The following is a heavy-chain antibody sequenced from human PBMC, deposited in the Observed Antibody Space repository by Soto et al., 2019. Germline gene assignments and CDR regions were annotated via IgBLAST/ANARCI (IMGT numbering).Heavy chain of an antibody. D-gene: IGHD6-19*01. J-gene: IGHJ4*02. Sequence: QVQLEQSGGEVKQPGSSVRVSCKTSGGTFSTYAINWVRQAPGQGLEWMGAIIPLFGTADYSKKFQGRGTITADDSTSTAYMELSSLGFDDTAVYFCARPKGTYSSGYYYFDFWGQGTLVTVSS. CDR2: IIPLFGTA. CDR1: GGTFSTYA. V-gene: IGHV1-69*01. CDR3: ARPKGTYSSGYYYFDF.